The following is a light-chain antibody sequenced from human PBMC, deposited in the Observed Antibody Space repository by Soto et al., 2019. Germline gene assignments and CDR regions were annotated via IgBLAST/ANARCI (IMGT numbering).Light chain of an antibody. CDR1: QNIKNY. CDR2: DAS. V-gene: IGKV1-33*01. J-gene: IGKJ5*01. CDR3: QQYENLPT. Sequence: DLQLAQSPSSLSAFLGDRVTVTCQASQNIKNYSNWYKQKPRRAPQLLIYDASNLEAGVPSSLRGSGSGTDFTFTISSLQPEDIATYYCQQYENLPTFGHGTRLEIK.